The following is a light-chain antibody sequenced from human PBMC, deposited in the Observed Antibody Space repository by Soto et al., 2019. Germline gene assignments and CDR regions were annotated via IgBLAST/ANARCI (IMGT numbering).Light chain of an antibody. V-gene: IGLV3-1*01. CDR1: ELGDKY. CDR2: QGT. J-gene: IGLJ2*01. Sequence: SYELTQPPSVSVSPGQTASITCSGDELGDKYACWYQQKPGQSPVLVIYQGTRRPSGIPERFSGSNSANTATLTISGTQAMDEADYYCQAWDSSTVVFGGGTKLTVL. CDR3: QAWDSSTVV.